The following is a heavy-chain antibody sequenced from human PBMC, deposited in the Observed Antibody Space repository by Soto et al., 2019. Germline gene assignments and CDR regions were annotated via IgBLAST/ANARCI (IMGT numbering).Heavy chain of an antibody. D-gene: IGHD2-21*01. J-gene: IGHJ3*02. CDR3: ARGHEFGDNSDAYDI. CDR2: SLPIFGTA. Sequence: QVLLVQSGAEMKKPGSSVKVSCKASGGSFSTSSINWVRQAPGQRPEWMANSLPIFGTADCSQNFQGRVTITAATSTNTAYMELRSLLSEDTAVYYSARGHEFGDNSDAYDIWGQGTVVTVSS. V-gene: IGHV1-69*14. CDR1: GGSFSTSS.